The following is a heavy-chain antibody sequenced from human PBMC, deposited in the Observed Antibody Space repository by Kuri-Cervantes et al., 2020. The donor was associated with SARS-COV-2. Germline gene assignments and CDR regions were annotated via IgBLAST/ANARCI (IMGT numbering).Heavy chain of an antibody. D-gene: IGHD2-15*01. CDR2: ISSSSSTI. V-gene: IGHV3-48*01. CDR1: GFTFSSYS. CDR3: ARDRGYCSGGSCYQHDAFDI. Sequence: GESLKISCAASGFTFSSYSMNWVRQAPGKGLEWVSYISSSSSTIYYADSVKGRFTISRDNAKNSLYLQMNSLRAEDTAVCYCARDRGYCSGGSCYQHDAFDIWGQGTMVTVSS. J-gene: IGHJ3*02.